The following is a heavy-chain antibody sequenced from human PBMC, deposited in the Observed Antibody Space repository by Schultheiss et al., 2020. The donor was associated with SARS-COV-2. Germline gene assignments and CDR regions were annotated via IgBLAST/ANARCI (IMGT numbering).Heavy chain of an antibody. CDR1: GFTFSSYA. Sequence: GGSLRLSCAASGFTFSSYAMHWVRQAPGKGLEWVAVISYDGSNKYYADSVKGRFTISRDNAKNSLYLQMNSLRAEDTAVYYCARDLPCSSTSCYSRSYYMDVWGKGTTVTVSS. CDR3: ARDLPCSSTSCYSRSYYMDV. CDR2: ISYDGSNK. V-gene: IGHV3-30*07. D-gene: IGHD2-2*01. J-gene: IGHJ6*03.